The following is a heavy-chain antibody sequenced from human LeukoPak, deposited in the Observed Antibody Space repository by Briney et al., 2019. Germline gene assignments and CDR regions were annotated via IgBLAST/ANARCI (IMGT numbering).Heavy chain of an antibody. CDR2: VRSDGSEV. CDR3: AREIAVAGTRFDY. D-gene: IGHD6-19*01. Sequence: GGSLRLSCAASGFTFNIYGMHWVRQAPGKGLEWVAFVRSDGSEVHYADSMEGRFTISRDNSKNTLHLQMNSLRAEDTAVYYCAREIAVAGTRFDYWGQGTLVTVSS. J-gene: IGHJ4*02. CDR1: GFTFNIYG. V-gene: IGHV3-30*02.